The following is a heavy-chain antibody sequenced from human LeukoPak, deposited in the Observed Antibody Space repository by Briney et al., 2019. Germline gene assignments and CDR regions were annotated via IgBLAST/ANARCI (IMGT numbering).Heavy chain of an antibody. CDR1: GGSISSSSYY. CDR3: ATDNNWFDP. Sequence: PSETLSLTCTVSGGSISSSSYYWGWIRQPPGKGLEWIGSTYYSGSTYYNPSLKSRVTISVDTSKNQFSLKLSSVTAADTAVYYCATDNNWFDPWGQGTLVTVSS. J-gene: IGHJ5*02. CDR2: TYYSGST. V-gene: IGHV4-39*02.